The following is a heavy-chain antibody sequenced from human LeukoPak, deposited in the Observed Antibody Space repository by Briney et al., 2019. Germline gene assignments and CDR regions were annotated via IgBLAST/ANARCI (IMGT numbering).Heavy chain of an antibody. CDR1: GFTFSSYA. Sequence: GGSLRLSCAASGFTFSSYAMSWVRQAPGKGLEWVSAISGSGGSTYYADSVKGRFTISRDNSKNTLYLQMNSLRAEDTAVYYCAKDVRADIVVLLDYWGQGTLVTVSS. CDR2: ISGSGGST. D-gene: IGHD5-12*01. CDR3: AKDVRADIVVLLDY. J-gene: IGHJ4*02. V-gene: IGHV3-23*01.